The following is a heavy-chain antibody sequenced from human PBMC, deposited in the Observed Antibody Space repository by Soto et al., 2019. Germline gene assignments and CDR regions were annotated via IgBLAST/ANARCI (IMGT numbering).Heavy chain of an antibody. V-gene: IGHV4-39*01. Sequence: SETLSLTCTVSGGSISSSSYYWGWIRQPPGKGLEWIGSIYYSGSTYYNPSLKSRVTISVDTSKNQFSLKLSSVTAADTAVYCCARSGYDLGMDVWGQGTTVTVSS. D-gene: IGHD3-3*01. J-gene: IGHJ6*02. CDR3: ARSGYDLGMDV. CDR2: IYYSGST. CDR1: GGSISSSSYY.